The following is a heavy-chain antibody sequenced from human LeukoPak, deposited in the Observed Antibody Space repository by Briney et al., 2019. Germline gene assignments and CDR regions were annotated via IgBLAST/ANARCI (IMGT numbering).Heavy chain of an antibody. CDR2: INSDGSAK. Sequence: PGGSLRVSCAVSGFRFTSQWMTWVRQARGTGLEWVATINSDGSAKYHVDSVKGRFTISRDNAKNLVYLQMSILRAEDTAVYYCADLGTSDCGQGTLVTVSS. D-gene: IGHD1-7*01. J-gene: IGHJ4*02. CDR3: ADLGTSD. V-gene: IGHV3-7*01. CDR1: GFRFTSQW.